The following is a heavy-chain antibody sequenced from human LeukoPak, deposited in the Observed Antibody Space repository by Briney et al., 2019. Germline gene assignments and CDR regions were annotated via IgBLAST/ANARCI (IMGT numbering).Heavy chain of an antibody. D-gene: IGHD4-23*01. CDR2: ISGSDGST. CDR3: ASRYNDYGGNSWAFDI. J-gene: IGHJ3*02. CDR1: GFTFSNYA. Sequence: GGSLRLSCAASGFTFSNYAMSWVRQAPGKGLERVSGISGSDGSTNYADSVKGRFTISRDNSKNTLYLQMNSLRAEDTAVYYCASRYNDYGGNSWAFDIWGQGTMVTVSS. V-gene: IGHV3-23*01.